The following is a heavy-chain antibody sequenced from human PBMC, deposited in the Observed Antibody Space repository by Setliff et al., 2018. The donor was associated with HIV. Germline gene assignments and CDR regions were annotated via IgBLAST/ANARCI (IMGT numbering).Heavy chain of an antibody. V-gene: IGHV3-21*04. CDR2: ISSRGSYI. Sequence: GGSLRLSCAVSGFAFSSYSMNWVRQAPGKGLEWVSSISSRGSYIYYADSVKGRITISRDNAKNSLYLQMISLRAEDTAVYYCAKDGRAIFGVEYYYYYYMEVWGKGTTVTVSS. CDR1: GFAFSSYS. D-gene: IGHD3-3*01. J-gene: IGHJ6*03. CDR3: AKDGRAIFGVEYYYYYYMEV.